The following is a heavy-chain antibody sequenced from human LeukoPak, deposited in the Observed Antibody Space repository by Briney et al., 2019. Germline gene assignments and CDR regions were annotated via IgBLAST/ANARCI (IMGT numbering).Heavy chain of an antibody. CDR3: AHSTGPVLWFGEFPSFDY. Sequence: SGPTLVKPTQTLTLTCTFSGFSLSTSGVGVGWIRQPPGKALKWLALIYWNDDKRYSPSLKSRLTITKDTSKNQVVLTMTNMDPVDTATYYCAHSTGPVLWFGEFPSFDYWGQGTLVTVSS. CDR2: IYWNDDK. V-gene: IGHV2-5*01. D-gene: IGHD3-10*01. J-gene: IGHJ4*02. CDR1: GFSLSTSGVG.